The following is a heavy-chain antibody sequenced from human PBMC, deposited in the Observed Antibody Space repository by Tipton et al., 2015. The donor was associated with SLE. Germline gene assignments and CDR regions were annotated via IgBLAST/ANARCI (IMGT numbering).Heavy chain of an antibody. CDR3: ARLNYYGSGSDAFDI. J-gene: IGHJ3*02. V-gene: IGHV4-34*01. CDR2: INHTGST. CDR1: GGSISGHY. Sequence: TLSLTCTVSGGSISGHYWSWIRQPPGKGLEWIGEINHTGSTNYRPSLKSRVTISVDTSKSQFSLKLRFLTAADTAMYYCARLNYYGSGSDAFDIWGQGTIVTVSS. D-gene: IGHD3-10*01.